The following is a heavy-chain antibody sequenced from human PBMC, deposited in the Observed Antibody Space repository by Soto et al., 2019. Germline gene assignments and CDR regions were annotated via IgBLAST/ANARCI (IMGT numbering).Heavy chain of an antibody. Sequence: GGSLRLSCAASGFTFSSYGMHWVRQAPGKGLEWVAVIWYDGSNKYYADSVKGRFTISRDNSKNTLYLQMNSLRAEDTAVYYCAREVTTVTIDYYYYYYMDVWGKGTTVTVSS. D-gene: IGHD4-17*01. CDR3: AREVTTVTIDYYYYYYMDV. V-gene: IGHV3-33*01. CDR2: IWYDGSNK. J-gene: IGHJ6*03. CDR1: GFTFSSYG.